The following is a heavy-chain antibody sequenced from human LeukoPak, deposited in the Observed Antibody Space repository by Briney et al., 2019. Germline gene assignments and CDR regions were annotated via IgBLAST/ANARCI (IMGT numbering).Heavy chain of an antibody. V-gene: IGHV3-30-3*01. J-gene: IGHJ4*02. D-gene: IGHD2-15*01. CDR1: GFTFSSYA. CDR3: ARGDVAFDY. Sequence: GGSLRLPCAASGFTFSSYAMHWVPQAPGKGLEWVAVISYDGSNKYYADSVKGRFTSSRDNSKHTLYLQMNSLRAEDTAVYYCARGDVAFDYWRQGTLVTVSS. CDR2: ISYDGSNK.